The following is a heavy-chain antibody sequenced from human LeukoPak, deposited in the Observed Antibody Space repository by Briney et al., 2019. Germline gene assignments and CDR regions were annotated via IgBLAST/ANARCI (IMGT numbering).Heavy chain of an antibody. CDR2: IYYSGST. Sequence: SQTLSFTCTVSGGSISSGGYYWSWIRQHPGKGLEWIGYIYYSGSTYYNPSLKSRVTISVDTSKNQFSLKLSSVTAADTAVYYCARSRQRDYDSNPAIDYWGQGTLVTVSS. D-gene: IGHD3-22*01. J-gene: IGHJ4*02. CDR3: ARSRQRDYDSNPAIDY. CDR1: GGSISSGGYY. V-gene: IGHV4-31*03.